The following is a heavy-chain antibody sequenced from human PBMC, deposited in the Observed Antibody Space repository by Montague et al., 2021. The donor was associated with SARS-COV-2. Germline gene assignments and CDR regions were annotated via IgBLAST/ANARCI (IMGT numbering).Heavy chain of an antibody. CDR1: GFTFSNYW. CDR2: INSDGSST. CDR3: ASDSSYSGYEAHY. J-gene: IGHJ4*02. V-gene: IGHV3-74*01. D-gene: IGHD5-12*01. Sequence: SLRLSCAASGFTFSNYWMHWVRQAPGKGLVWVSRINSDGSSTNYADSVKGRFTISRDNAKNTVYLQMNSLRAEDSAVYYCASDSSYSGYEAHYWGQGTLVTVSS.